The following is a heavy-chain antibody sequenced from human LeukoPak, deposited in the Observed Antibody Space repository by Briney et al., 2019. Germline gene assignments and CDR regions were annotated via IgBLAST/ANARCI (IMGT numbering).Heavy chain of an antibody. CDR1: GGSFSNYY. CDR3: ARAPVRVAAVGEYFDF. Sequence: SSETLSLTCAVYGGSFSNYYWSWIRQPPGKGLEWIGEINHSGSTNYNPSLKSRLTISVDTSQKQFSLKLSSVTAADTAVYYCARAPVRVAAVGEYFDFWGQGTLVIVSS. CDR2: INHSGST. D-gene: IGHD6-13*01. V-gene: IGHV4-34*01. J-gene: IGHJ4*02.